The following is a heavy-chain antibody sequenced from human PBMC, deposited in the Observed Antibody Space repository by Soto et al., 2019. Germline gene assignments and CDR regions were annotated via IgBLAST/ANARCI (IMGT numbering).Heavy chain of an antibody. CDR1: GFTFSNYA. CDR2: ISDSGGSA. J-gene: IGHJ4*02. D-gene: IGHD4-17*01. CDR3: AKDVSYGGKRPYYFDS. V-gene: IGHV3-23*01. Sequence: GGSLRLSCAASGFTFSNYAMSWVRQAPGKGLEWVSGISDSGGSAYNADSVKGRFTISRDNAKSTLYLQMNSLRAEDTAVYYCAKDVSYGGKRPYYFDSWGQGTLVTVSS.